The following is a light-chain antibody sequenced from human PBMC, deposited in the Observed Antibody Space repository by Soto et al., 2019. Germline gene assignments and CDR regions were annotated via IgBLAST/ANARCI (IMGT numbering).Light chain of an antibody. V-gene: IGLV2-14*01. J-gene: IGLJ1*01. CDR3: SSFSSSSTLYV. CDR1: SSDVGGHNY. CDR2: EVS. Sequence: QSVLTQAACVSGSPGQSITISCTGTSSDVGGHNYVSWYQHHADKAPKLMIYEVSNRPSGVSNRFSGSKSGNTASLTIYGLQAEDEADYYCSSFSSSSTLYVFGTGTKVTVL.